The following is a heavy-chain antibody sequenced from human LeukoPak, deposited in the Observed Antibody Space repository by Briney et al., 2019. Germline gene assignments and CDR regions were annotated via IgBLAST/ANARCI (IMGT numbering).Heavy chain of an antibody. V-gene: IGHV3-74*01. CDR2: INGDGSST. CDR1: GFTITRYW. CDR3: AKGNWRYFDY. Sequence: PGGSLRLSCAASGFTITRYWMHWVRHAPGKGLVWVSRINGDGSSTSYADSVKGRFTISRDNAKNTLYLQMNSLGADDTAVYYCAKGNWRYFDYWGQGTLVTVSS. D-gene: IGHD1-1*01. J-gene: IGHJ4*02.